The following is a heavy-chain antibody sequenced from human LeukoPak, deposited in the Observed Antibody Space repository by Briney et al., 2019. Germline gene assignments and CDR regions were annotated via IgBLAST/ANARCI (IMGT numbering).Heavy chain of an antibody. Sequence: AGGSLRLSCAASGFTFSSYAMHWVRQAPGKGLEWVAVISYDGSNKYYADSVKGRFTISRDNSKNTLYLQMNSLRAEDTAVYYCAREGDIVVVPAPEGAFDIWGQGTMVTVSS. J-gene: IGHJ3*02. V-gene: IGHV3-30-3*01. CDR3: AREGDIVVVPAPEGAFDI. CDR2: ISYDGSNK. CDR1: GFTFSSYA. D-gene: IGHD2-2*01.